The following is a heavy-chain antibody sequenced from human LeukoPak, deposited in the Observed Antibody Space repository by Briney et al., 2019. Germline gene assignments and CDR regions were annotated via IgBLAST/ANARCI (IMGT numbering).Heavy chain of an antibody. V-gene: IGHV3-30*04. D-gene: IGHD6-19*01. J-gene: IGHJ4*02. Sequence: GGSLRLSCAASGFTFSSYAMHWVRQAPGKGLEWVAVISYDGSNKYYADSVKGRFTISRDNSKNTLYLQMNSLRAEDTAVYYCASDSSGWSHAFDYWGQVTLVTVSS. CDR1: GFTFSSYA. CDR2: ISYDGSNK. CDR3: ASDSSGWSHAFDY.